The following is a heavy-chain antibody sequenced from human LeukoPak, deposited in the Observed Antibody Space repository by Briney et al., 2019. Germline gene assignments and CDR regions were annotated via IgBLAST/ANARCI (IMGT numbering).Heavy chain of an antibody. J-gene: IGHJ4*02. Sequence: PGGSLRLSCAASGFTFSSYAMHWVRQAPGKGLEWVAVISYDGSNKYYVDSVKGRFTISRDNSKNALYLQMNSLRAEDTAVYYWARDKDEALDYWGQGTLVTVSS. CDR3: ARDKDEALDY. CDR1: GFTFSSYA. V-gene: IGHV3-30-3*01. CDR2: ISYDGSNK.